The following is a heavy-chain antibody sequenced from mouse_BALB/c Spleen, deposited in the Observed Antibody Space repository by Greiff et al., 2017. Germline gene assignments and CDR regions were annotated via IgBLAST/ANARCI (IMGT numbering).Heavy chain of an antibody. CDR1: GFTFSSYG. CDR3: ARRGTGSDYFDY. J-gene: IGHJ2*01. D-gene: IGHD4-1*01. V-gene: IGHV5-6*02. Sequence: EVKLVESGGDLVKPGGSLKLSCAASGFTFSSYGMSWVRQTPDKRLEWVATISSGGSYTYYPDSVKGRFTISRDNAKNTLYLQMSSLKSEDTAMYYCARRGTGSDYFDYWAQGTTLTVSS. CDR2: ISSGGSYT.